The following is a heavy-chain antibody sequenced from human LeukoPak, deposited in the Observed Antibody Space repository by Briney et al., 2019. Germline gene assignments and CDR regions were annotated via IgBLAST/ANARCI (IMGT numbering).Heavy chain of an antibody. CDR2: ISGSGGST. Sequence: GGSLRLSCAASGFTFSSYGMSWVRQAPGKGLEWVSGISGSGGSTYYADSVKRRFTISRDNSKNTLYLQMNSLRAEDTAVYYCAKPFQQYYYYSSGFDPWGQGTLVTVSS. V-gene: IGHV3-23*01. CDR3: AKPFQQYYYYSSGFDP. CDR1: GFTFSSYG. D-gene: IGHD3-22*01. J-gene: IGHJ5*02.